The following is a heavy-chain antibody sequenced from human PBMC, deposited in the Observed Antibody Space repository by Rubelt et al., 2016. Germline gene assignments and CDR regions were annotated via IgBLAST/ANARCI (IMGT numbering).Heavy chain of an antibody. Sequence: QVQLVQSGAEVKRPGASVKVSCKASGYPFATYAMHWVRQAPGQRLEWMGWIDAGNGDTKYAINLQGRVTFTRDTAASTAYMELSSLRSEDSAVYYCARCGLPAVTTAYFNCALDVWGQGTTVTVSS. CDR3: ARCGLPAVTTAYFNCALDV. J-gene: IGHJ6*02. V-gene: IGHV1-3*01. D-gene: IGHD4-17*01. CDR2: IDAGNGDT. CDR1: GYPFATYA.